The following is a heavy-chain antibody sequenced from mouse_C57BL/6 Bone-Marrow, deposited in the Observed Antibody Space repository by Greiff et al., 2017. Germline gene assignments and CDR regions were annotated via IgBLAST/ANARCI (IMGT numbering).Heavy chain of an antibody. CDR3: ARNYPWYFDV. CDR2: ISSGSSTI. D-gene: IGHD2-1*01. V-gene: IGHV5-17*01. CDR1: GFTFSDYG. J-gene: IGHJ1*03. Sequence: EVQLKESGGGLVKPGGSLKLSCAASGFTFSDYGMHWVRQAPEKGLEWVAYISSGSSTIYYADTVKGRFTISRDNAKNTLFLQMTSLRSEDTAMYYCARNYPWYFDVWGTGTTVTVSS.